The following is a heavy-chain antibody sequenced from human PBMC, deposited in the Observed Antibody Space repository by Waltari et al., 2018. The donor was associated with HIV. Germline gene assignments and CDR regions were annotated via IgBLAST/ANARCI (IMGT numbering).Heavy chain of an antibody. D-gene: IGHD3-10*01. CDR1: GGSFSGYY. Sequence: QVQLQQWGAGLLKPSETLSLTCAVYGGSFSGYYWSWIRQPPGKGLEWMREINHSGSPNYNPSLNSRVTISVDPSKNQFSLKLSSVTAADTAVYYCARGGLYYYGSGRPYYYYGMDVWGQGTTVTVSS. J-gene: IGHJ6*02. CDR2: INHSGSP. V-gene: IGHV4-34*01. CDR3: ARGGLYYYGSGRPYYYYGMDV.